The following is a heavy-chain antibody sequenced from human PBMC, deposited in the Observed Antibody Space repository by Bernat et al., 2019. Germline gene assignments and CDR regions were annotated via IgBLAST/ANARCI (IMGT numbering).Heavy chain of an antibody. Sequence: EVQLVESGGVVVQPGGSLRLSCAASGFTFDDYTMHWVRQAPGKGLEWVSLISWDGGSTYYADSVKGRFTISRDNSKNSLYLQMNSLRTEDTALYYCAKDGNYGDYVSPYYFDYWGQGTLVTVSS. V-gene: IGHV3-43*01. D-gene: IGHD4-17*01. CDR2: ISWDGGST. CDR1: GFTFDDYT. CDR3: AKDGNYGDYVSPYYFDY. J-gene: IGHJ4*02.